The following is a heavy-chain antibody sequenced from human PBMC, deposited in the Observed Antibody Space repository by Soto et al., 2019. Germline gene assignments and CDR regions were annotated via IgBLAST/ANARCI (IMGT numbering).Heavy chain of an antibody. CDR3: ARDGSSGLEYYFDY. CDR2: IYHSGST. Sequence: SETLSLTCAVSGGSISSSNWWSWVRQPPGKGLEWIGEIYHSGSTNYNTSLKSRDTITVDKSKNQFSLKLKSVTAADTAVYYCARDGSSGLEYYFDYWGQGTLVTVSS. CDR1: GGSISSSNW. J-gene: IGHJ4*02. V-gene: IGHV4-4*02. D-gene: IGHD6-19*01.